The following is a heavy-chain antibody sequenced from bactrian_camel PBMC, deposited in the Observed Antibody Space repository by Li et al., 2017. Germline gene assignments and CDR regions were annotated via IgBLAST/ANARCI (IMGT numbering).Heavy chain of an antibody. CDR2: VSTDGTL. CDR1: GYTLPMN. Sequence: HVQLVESGGGSVQAGESLRLSCVASGYTLPMNMGWFRQAPGKEREGVASVSTDGTLRYADFGKGRFTISHDNAKTAITLQMNSLKPEDTATYYCRAEDMHRLRGFCPPLWGQGTQVTVS. D-gene: IGHD1*01. J-gene: IGHJ4*01. CDR3: RAEDMHRLRGFCPPL. V-gene: IGHV3S53*01.